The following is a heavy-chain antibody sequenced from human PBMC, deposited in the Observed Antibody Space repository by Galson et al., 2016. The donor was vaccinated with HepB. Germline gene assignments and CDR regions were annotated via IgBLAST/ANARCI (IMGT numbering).Heavy chain of an antibody. CDR2: IYYSGKT. V-gene: IGHV4-39*01. CDR1: GASISSKSSH. CDR3: ARHTGHDLWSGQREINWFDP. D-gene: IGHD3-3*01. J-gene: IGHJ5*02. Sequence: ETLSLTCTVSGASISSKSSHWGWIRQPPGKGLEWIGSIYYSGKTYYNPSLKSRVTMFVDTSRNQFSLKLSSVTAADTAIYYCARHTGHDLWSGQREINWFDPWGQGILVTVSS.